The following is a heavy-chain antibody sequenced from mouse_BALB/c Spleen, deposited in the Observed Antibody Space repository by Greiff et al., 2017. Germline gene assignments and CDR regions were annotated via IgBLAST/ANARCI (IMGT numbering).Heavy chain of an antibody. CDR3: ARDYRYDGRSPYAMDY. CDR2: INSNGGST. J-gene: IGHJ4*01. Sequence: EVMLVESGGGLVQPGGSLKLSCAASGFTFSSYGMSWVRQTPDKRLELVATINSNGGSTYYPDSVKGRFTISRDNAKNTLYLQMSSLKSEDTAMYYCARDYRYDGRSPYAMDYWGQGTSVTVSS. D-gene: IGHD2-14*01. V-gene: IGHV5-6-3*01. CDR1: GFTFSSYG.